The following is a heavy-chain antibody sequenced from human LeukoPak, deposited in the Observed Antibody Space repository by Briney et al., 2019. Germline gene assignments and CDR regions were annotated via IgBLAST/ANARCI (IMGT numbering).Heavy chain of an antibody. J-gene: IGHJ4*02. D-gene: IGHD6-13*01. CDR1: GGSFSGYY. CDR3: ARGFSWVSSSLGY. V-gene: IGHV4-34*01. CDR2: INHSGST. Sequence: SETLPLTCAVYGGSFSGYYWSWIRQPPGKGLEWIGEINHSGSTNYNPSLKSRVTISVDTSKNQFSLKLSSVTAADTAVYYCARGFSWVSSSLGYWGQGTLVTVSS.